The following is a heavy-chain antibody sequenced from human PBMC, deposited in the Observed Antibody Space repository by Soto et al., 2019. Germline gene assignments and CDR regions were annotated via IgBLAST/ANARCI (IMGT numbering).Heavy chain of an antibody. CDR3: AKDYSTVTTDPLSVVLFDY. V-gene: IGHV3-23*01. Sequence: GGSQRLSCAASGFTFSSYAMSWVRQAPGKGLEWVSIITSDGRTYYADSVKGRFTISRDNSKNTVYLQMNSLRAEDTAVYYCAKDYSTVTTDPLSVVLFDYWGQGALVTVSS. CDR1: GFTFSSYA. J-gene: IGHJ4*02. CDR2: ITSDGRT. D-gene: IGHD4-17*01.